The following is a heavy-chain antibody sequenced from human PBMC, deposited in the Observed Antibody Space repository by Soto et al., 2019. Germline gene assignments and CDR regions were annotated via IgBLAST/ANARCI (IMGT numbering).Heavy chain of an antibody. J-gene: IGHJ3*02. D-gene: IGHD3-3*02. CDR2: VYYGGAIFYSGNI. CDR3: VRYDRINMKPYSPEGFHI. Sequence: SETLSLTCTVSGDSIRSSNSHWGWTRQPPGKGLEYIGSVYYGGAIFYSGNIYYNPSLKSRVTISVDTSKNQFSLRLSSVTAADTGVHYCVRYDRINMKPYSPEGFHIWGQGTMVTVSS. CDR1: GDSIRSSNSH. V-gene: IGHV4-39*01.